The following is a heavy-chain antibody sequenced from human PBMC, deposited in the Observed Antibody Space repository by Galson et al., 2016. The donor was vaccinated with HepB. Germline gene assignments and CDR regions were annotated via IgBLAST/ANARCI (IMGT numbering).Heavy chain of an antibody. Sequence: CAISGDSVSSHSAGWNWIRQSPSRGLEWLGRTFYRSNWQNHYAESVKGRITINPDTSKNQFSLQLSSVTPEDTAVYYCARSYLLGRGFGWWGQGTLVTVSS. CDR3: ARSYLLGRGFGW. J-gene: IGHJ4*02. D-gene: IGHD7-27*01. V-gene: IGHV6-1*01. CDR2: TFYRSNWQN. CDR1: GDSVSSHSAG.